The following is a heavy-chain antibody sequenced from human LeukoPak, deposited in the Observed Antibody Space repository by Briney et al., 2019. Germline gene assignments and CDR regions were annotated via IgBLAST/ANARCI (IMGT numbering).Heavy chain of an antibody. CDR3: ARVYDVLTGGFDH. CDR1: GFTFSSYG. J-gene: IGHJ4*02. V-gene: IGHV3-30*03. D-gene: IGHD3-9*01. Sequence: AGGSLRLSCAASGFTFSSYGMHWVRQAPGKGLEWVAVISYDGSNKYYADSVKGRFTISRDNSKNTLYLQMNSLRAEDTAVYYCARVYDVLTGGFDHWGQGALVTVSS. CDR2: ISYDGSNK.